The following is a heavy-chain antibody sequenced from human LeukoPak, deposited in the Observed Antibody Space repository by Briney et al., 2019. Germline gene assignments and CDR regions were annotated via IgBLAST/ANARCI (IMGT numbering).Heavy chain of an antibody. CDR1: GFTFSSYA. V-gene: IGHV3-23*01. CDR3: AKDVVVAGTNWFDP. D-gene: IGHD6-19*01. CDR2: ISGSGGST. J-gene: IGHJ5*02. Sequence: GGSLRLSCAASGFTFSSYAMSWVRQAPGKGLEWVSVISGSGGSTYYADSVKGRFTISRDNSKNTLYLQMNSLRAEDTAVYYCAKDVVVAGTNWFDPWGQGTLVTVSS.